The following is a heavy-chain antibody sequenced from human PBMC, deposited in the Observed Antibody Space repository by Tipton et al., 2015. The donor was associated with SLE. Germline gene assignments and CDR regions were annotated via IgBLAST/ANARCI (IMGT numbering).Heavy chain of an antibody. D-gene: IGHD5-18*01. CDR1: GGSIISGSFS. J-gene: IGHJ2*01. CDR2: ISHGGRT. V-gene: IGHV4-30-2*01. Sequence: TLSLTCAVSGGSIISGSFSWSWIRQPPGKGLEWIGYISHGGRTYYNPSLKNRITMSVDRSNNQFSLNLTSVTAADTAVYYCARGIQLWLDWYFDLWGRGTLVTVSS. CDR3: ARGIQLWLDWYFDL.